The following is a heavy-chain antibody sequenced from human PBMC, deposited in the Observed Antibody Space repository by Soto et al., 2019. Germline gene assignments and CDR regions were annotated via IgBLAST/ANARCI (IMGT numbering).Heavy chain of an antibody. CDR2: IVVGSGNT. D-gene: IGHD2-2*01. CDR1: GYTFTSYA. V-gene: IGHV1-58*02. J-gene: IGHJ3*02. Sequence: GASLKVSCKASGYTFTSYAMQWVRQARGQRLEWIGWIVVGSGNTNYAQKFQERVTITRDMSTSTAYMELSSLRSEDTAVYYCAAVTGKDIVVVPAAHLDAFDIWGQGTMVTVSS. CDR3: AAVTGKDIVVVPAAHLDAFDI.